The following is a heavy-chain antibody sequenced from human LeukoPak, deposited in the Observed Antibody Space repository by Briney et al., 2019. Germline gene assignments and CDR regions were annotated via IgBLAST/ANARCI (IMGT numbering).Heavy chain of an antibody. J-gene: IGHJ3*02. CDR2: ISGSGGST. CDR3: AREAGGLRSFKRIGAFDI. Sequence: PGGSLRLSCAASGFTFSSYAMSWVRQAPGKGLEWVSAISGSGGSTYYADSVKGRFTISRDNAKNSLYLQMNSLRAEDTAVYYCAREAGGLRSFKRIGAFDIWGQGTMVTVSS. D-gene: IGHD3-16*01. V-gene: IGHV3-23*01. CDR1: GFTFSSYA.